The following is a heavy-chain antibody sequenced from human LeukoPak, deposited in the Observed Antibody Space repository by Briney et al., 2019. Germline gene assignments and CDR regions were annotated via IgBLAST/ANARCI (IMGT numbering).Heavy chain of an antibody. Sequence: ASEKVSCKASGYTFTSYYMHWVRQAPGQGLEWMGIINPSGCSTSYAQKFQGRVTMTRDTSTSTVYMELSSLRSEDTAVYYCARGYCSSTSCYTADDAFDIWGQGTMVTVSS. D-gene: IGHD2-2*02. CDR3: ARGYCSSTSCYTADDAFDI. CDR1: GYTFTSYY. CDR2: INPSGCST. J-gene: IGHJ3*02. V-gene: IGHV1-46*01.